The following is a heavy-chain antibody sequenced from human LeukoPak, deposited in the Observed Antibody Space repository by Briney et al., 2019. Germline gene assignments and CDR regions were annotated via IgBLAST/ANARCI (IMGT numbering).Heavy chain of an antibody. Sequence: SGPTLVNPTQTLTLTCTFSGFSLSTSGMCVTWIRQPPGKALEWLARIDWDDDKYYSTSLKTRLTISKDTSKNQVVLTITNMDPVDTATYYCARMRAYSNVYYFDYWGQGTLVTVSS. J-gene: IGHJ4*02. CDR1: GFSLSTSGMC. CDR2: IDWDDDK. D-gene: IGHD4-11*01. V-gene: IGHV2-70*11. CDR3: ARMRAYSNVYYFDY.